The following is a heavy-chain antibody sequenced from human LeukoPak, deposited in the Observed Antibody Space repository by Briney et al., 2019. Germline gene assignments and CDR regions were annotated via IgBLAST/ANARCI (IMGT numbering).Heavy chain of an antibody. CDR1: GFTFSSYG. CDR2: ISYDGSNK. V-gene: IGHV3-30*18. J-gene: IGHJ4*02. CDR3: AKDLGGLPFDY. Sequence: GGSLRLSCAASGFTFSSYGMHWVRQAPGKGLKWVAVISYDGSNKYYADSVKGRFTISRDNSKNTLYLQMNSLRAEDTAVYYCAKDLGGLPFDYWGQGTLVTVSS. D-gene: IGHD3-16*01.